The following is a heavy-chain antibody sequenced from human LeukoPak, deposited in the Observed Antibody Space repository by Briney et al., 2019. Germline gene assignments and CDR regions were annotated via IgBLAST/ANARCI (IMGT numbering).Heavy chain of an antibody. Sequence: AGGSLRLSCAASGFTFSSYSMNWVRQAPGKGLEWVSSISSSSSYIYYADSVKGRFTISRDNAKNSLYLQMNSLRAEDTAVYYCARDLQGQFDYWGQGTLVTVSS. CDR2: ISSSSSYI. CDR3: ARDLQGQFDY. D-gene: IGHD4-11*01. V-gene: IGHV3-21*01. CDR1: GFTFSSYS. J-gene: IGHJ4*02.